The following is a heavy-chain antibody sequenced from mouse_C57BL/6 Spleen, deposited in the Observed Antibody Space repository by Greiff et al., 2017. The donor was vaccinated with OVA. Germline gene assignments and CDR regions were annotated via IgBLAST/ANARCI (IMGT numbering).Heavy chain of an antibody. Sequence: EVQLQQSGPELVKPGASVKIPCKASGYTFTDYNMDWVKQSHGKSLEWIGDINPNNGGTSYNQKFKGKATLTVDKSSSTAYMELRSLTSEDAAVYYCARLGRGAWFAYWGQGTLVTVSA. J-gene: IGHJ3*01. CDR2: INPNNGGT. CDR3: ARLGRGAWFAY. CDR1: GYTFTDYN. D-gene: IGHD4-1*01. V-gene: IGHV1-18*01.